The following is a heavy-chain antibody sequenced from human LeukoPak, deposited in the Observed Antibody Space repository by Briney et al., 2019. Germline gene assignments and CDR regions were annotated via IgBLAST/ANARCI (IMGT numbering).Heavy chain of an antibody. CDR1: GFTFSSYA. CDR3: AKERSATSTPYYFDY. CDR2: ISGSGGST. D-gene: IGHD5-12*01. J-gene: IGHJ4*02. V-gene: IGHV3-23*01. Sequence: GGSLRLSCAASGFTFSSYAMSWLRQAPGKGLEWVSAISGSGGSTYYADSVKGRFTISRDNSKNTLYLQMNSLRAEDTAVYYCAKERSATSTPYYFDYWGQGTLVTVSS.